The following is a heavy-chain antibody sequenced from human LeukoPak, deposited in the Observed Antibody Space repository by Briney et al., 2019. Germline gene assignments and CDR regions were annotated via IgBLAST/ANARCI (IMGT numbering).Heavy chain of an antibody. D-gene: IGHD5-12*01. Sequence: GGSLRLSCAASGFTFDDYGLTWVRQAPGKGLEWVSGINWNGVSTGYADSVKGRFTISRDNAKNSLYLQMNSLRAEDTALYYCARDSYEVYAFDIWGQGTMVTVSS. CDR2: INWNGVST. CDR1: GFTFDDYG. J-gene: IGHJ3*02. CDR3: ARDSYEVYAFDI. V-gene: IGHV3-20*04.